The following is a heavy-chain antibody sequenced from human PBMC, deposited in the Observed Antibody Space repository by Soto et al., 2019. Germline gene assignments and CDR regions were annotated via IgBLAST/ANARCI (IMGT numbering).Heavy chain of an antibody. V-gene: IGHV3-11*06. CDR2: ISSSSSYT. Sequence: GGSLRLSCAASGFTFSDYYMSWIRQAPGKGLEWVSYISSSSSYTNYADSVKGRFTISRDNAKNSLYLQMNSLRAEDTAVYYCARVPAAGTSYYFDYWGQGTLVTVSS. CDR1: GFTFSDYY. CDR3: ARVPAAGTSYYFDY. D-gene: IGHD6-13*01. J-gene: IGHJ4*02.